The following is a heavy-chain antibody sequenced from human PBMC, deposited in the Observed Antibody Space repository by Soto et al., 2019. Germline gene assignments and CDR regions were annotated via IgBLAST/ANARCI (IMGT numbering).Heavy chain of an antibody. CDR2: ISSSGAGT. J-gene: IGHJ4*02. Sequence: PGGSLRLSCAASGLTFSSCAMTWVRQAPGKGLEWVAGISSSGAGTFYADSVKGRFTISRDNSKNTLYVQMNSLRAEDTAVYYCTKNLYSSGWYYLDYWGQGTLVTVSS. V-gene: IGHV3-23*01. CDR3: TKNLYSSGWYYLDY. CDR1: GLTFSSCA. D-gene: IGHD6-19*01.